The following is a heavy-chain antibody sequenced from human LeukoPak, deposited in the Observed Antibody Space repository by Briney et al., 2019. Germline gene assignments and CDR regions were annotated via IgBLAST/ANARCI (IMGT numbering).Heavy chain of an antibody. J-gene: IGHJ4*02. V-gene: IGHV3-49*04. CDR3: TRDRRNYYDSSGYSY. D-gene: IGHD3-22*01. Sequence: GGSLRLSCTASGFIFGDHAMSWVRQAPGKGLEWVGFIRSKAYGGTTEYAASVKGRFTISRDDSKSIAYLQMNSLKTEDTAVYYCTRDRRNYYDSSGYSYWGQGTLVTVSS. CDR2: IRSKAYGGTT. CDR1: GFIFGDHA.